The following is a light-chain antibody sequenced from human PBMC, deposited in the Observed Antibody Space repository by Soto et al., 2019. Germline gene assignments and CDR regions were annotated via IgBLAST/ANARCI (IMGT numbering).Light chain of an antibody. J-gene: IGKJ5*01. CDR2: GPS. Sequence: ELLLTQSPCTLPLSPGERATLSCRASQSVSSSLAWYQQKPGLAPRLLIYGPSTRATGIPDSFSGSGSGTDFTLTISRLEHEDFAVNFCQQYDNSLPITFGQGTRLEIK. CDR3: QQYDNSLPIT. CDR1: QSVSSS. V-gene: IGKV3-20*01.